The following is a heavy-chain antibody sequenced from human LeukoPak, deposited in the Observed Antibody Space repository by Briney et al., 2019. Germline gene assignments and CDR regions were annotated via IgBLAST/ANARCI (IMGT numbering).Heavy chain of an antibody. CDR2: SYSGGST. D-gene: IGHD6-25*01. CDR1: GFTVSNNY. J-gene: IGHJ1*01. Sequence: GGSLRLSCEVSGFTVSNNYMSWVRQAPGKGLEWVSTFSYSGGSTYYTDSVKGRFTISRDNSKNTLYLQMNSLRAEDTAIYYCARDRAASGGLFQYWGQGALVTVSS. V-gene: IGHV3-53*01. CDR3: ARDRAASGGLFQY.